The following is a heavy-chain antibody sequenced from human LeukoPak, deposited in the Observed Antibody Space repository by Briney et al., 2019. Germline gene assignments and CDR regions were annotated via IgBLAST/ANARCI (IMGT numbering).Heavy chain of an antibody. D-gene: IGHD3-22*01. Sequence: PSETLSLTCTVSSYSLSSGYFWGWIRQPPGKGLEWIGSIYHGGTTYYNSSLKSRVTISIDTSKNQFSLKLSSVTVADTAVYYCAGLITTIVVVQPTFFDYWGPGTLVTVSS. V-gene: IGHV4-38-2*02. CDR1: SYSLSSGYF. CDR3: AGLITTIVVVQPTFFDY. CDR2: IYHGGTT. J-gene: IGHJ4*02.